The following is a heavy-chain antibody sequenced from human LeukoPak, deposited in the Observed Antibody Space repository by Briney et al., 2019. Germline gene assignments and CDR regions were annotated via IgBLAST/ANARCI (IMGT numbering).Heavy chain of an antibody. D-gene: IGHD4-17*01. J-gene: IGHJ3*01. V-gene: IGHV3-33*08. Sequence: GGSLRLSCAASGFTVSSNYMSWVRQAPGKGLEWVAIIWYDGSNEYYADSVKGRFSISRDNSKNTLYLEMSSLRAEDTATYYCASSTLTTRGVRDFDLWGQGTKVTVSS. CDR2: IWYDGSNE. CDR3: ASSTLTTRGVRDFDL. CDR1: GFTVSSNY.